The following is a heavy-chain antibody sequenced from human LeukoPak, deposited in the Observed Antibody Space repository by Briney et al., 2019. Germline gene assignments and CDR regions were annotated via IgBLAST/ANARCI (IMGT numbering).Heavy chain of an antibody. CDR1: GGSISSGDYY. CDR3: ARALVVVAATLSIWFDP. CDR2: IYTSGST. D-gene: IGHD2-15*01. J-gene: IGHJ5*02. V-gene: IGHV4-61*02. Sequence: KPSQTLSLTCTVSGGSISSGDYYWSWIRQPAGKGLEWIGRIYTSGSTNYNPSLKSRVTMSVDTSKNQFSLKLSSVTAADTAVYYCARALVVVAATLSIWFDPWGQGTLVTVSS.